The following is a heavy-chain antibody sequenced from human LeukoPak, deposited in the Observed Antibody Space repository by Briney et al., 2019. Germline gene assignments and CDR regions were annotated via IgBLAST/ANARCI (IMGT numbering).Heavy chain of an antibody. D-gene: IGHD6-13*01. V-gene: IGHV4-4*07. CDR1: GGSISSYY. CDR3: ARGSQAAAVAANWFDP. J-gene: IGHJ5*02. CDR2: IYTSGST. Sequence: PETLSLTCTVSGGSISSYYWSWIRQPAGKGLEWIGRIYTSGSTNYNPSLKSRVTMSVDTSKNQFSLKLSSVTAADTAVYYCARGSQAAAVAANWFDPWGQGTLVTVSS.